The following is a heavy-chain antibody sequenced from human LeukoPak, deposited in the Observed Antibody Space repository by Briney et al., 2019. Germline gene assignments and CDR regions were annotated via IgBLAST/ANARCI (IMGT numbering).Heavy chain of an antibody. D-gene: IGHD2-15*01. CDR1: GFTFSSYA. Sequence: PGGSLRLSCAASGFTFSSYAMHWVRQAPGKGLEWVAVISYDGSNKYYADSVKGRFTISRDNSKNTLYLQMNSLRAEDTAVYYCARDRPIDIVVVVAATRMGYYGMDVWGQGTTVTVSS. V-gene: IGHV3-30-3*01. CDR2: ISYDGSNK. CDR3: ARDRPIDIVVVVAATRMGYYGMDV. J-gene: IGHJ6*02.